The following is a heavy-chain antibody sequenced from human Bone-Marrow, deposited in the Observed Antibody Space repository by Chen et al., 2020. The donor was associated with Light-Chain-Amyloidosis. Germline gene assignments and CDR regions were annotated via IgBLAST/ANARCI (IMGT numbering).Heavy chain of an antibody. D-gene: IGHD1-26*01. CDR2: IYHSGST. CDR1: GYSISSGYY. CDR3: ARDRGLGVGPWYFDL. Sequence: QVQLQESGPGLVKPSETLSLTCTVSGYSISSGYYWGWIRQPPGKGLEWIGSIYHSGSTYYNPSLKSLVTISVDTSKNQFSLKLSSVTAADTAVYYCARDRGLGVGPWYFDLWGRGTLVTVSS. V-gene: IGHV4-38-2*02. J-gene: IGHJ2*01.